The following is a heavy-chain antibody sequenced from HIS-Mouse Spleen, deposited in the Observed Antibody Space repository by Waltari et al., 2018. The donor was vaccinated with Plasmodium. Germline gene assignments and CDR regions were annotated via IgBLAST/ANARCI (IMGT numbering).Heavy chain of an antibody. CDR3: ARDQRYSYGYDY. CDR2: ISSSSSYI. Sequence: EVQLVESGGGLVKPGGSLRLSCAASGFTFSSYSTNWVRQAPGKGLEWVSSISSSSSYIYYADSVKGRFTISRDNAKNSLYLQMNSLRAEDTAVYYCARDQRYSYGYDYWGQGTLVTVSS. D-gene: IGHD5-18*01. J-gene: IGHJ4*02. CDR1: GFTFSSYS. V-gene: IGHV3-21*01.